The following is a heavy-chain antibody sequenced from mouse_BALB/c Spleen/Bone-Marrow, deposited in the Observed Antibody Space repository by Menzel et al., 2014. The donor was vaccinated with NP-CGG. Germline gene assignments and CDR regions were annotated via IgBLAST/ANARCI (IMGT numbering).Heavy chain of an antibody. CDR1: GFTFSSFG. V-gene: IGHV5-17*02. Sequence: DVMLVESGGGLVQPGVSRKLSCAASGFTFSSFGMHWVRQAPEKGLEWVAYISSGSSTIYYADTVKGRFTISRDNPKNTLFLQMTSLRSEDTAMYYCARSNWIYYFDYWGQGTTLTVSS. D-gene: IGHD4-1*01. J-gene: IGHJ2*01. CDR3: ARSNWIYYFDY. CDR2: ISSGSSTI.